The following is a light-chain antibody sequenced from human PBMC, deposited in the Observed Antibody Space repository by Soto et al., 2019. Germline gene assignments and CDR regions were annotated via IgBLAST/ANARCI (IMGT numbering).Light chain of an antibody. CDR2: GVS. J-gene: IGKJ1*01. V-gene: IGKV3-20*01. Sequence: EIVLTQSPGTLSLSPGEGATLACRASQTISSNFLAWYQQKPGQAPRLLIYGVSIRATGIPDRFSGSGSGTDFTLTISRLEPEDFAVYYCQQCGSSPWTFGRGTTVEIK. CDR3: QQCGSSPWT. CDR1: QTISSNF.